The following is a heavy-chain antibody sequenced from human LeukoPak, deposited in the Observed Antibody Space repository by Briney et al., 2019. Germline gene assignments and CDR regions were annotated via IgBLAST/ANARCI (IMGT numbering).Heavy chain of an antibody. Sequence: GGSLRLSCAASGFTFSSYAMHWVRQAPGKGLEWVAVISYDGSNKYYADSVKGRFTISRDNSKNTLYLQMNSLRAEDTAVYYCAREDGGTIRPSTYYYYGMDVWGQGTTVTVSS. J-gene: IGHJ6*02. D-gene: IGHD4-23*01. CDR3: AREDGGTIRPSTYYYYGMDV. V-gene: IGHV3-30-3*01. CDR1: GFTFSSYA. CDR2: ISYDGSNK.